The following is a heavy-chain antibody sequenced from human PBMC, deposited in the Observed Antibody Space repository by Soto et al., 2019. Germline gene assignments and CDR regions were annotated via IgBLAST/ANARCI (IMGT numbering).Heavy chain of an antibody. J-gene: IGHJ4*02. CDR1: GGSISSSSYY. D-gene: IGHD3-16*02. CDR3: ARHVVDVWGSYPTFDY. V-gene: IGHV4-39*01. CDR2: IYYSGST. Sequence: SETLSLTCTVSGGSISSSSYYWGWIRQPPGKGLEWIGSIYYSGSTYYNPSLKSRVTISVDTSKNQFSLKLSSVTAADTAVYYCARHVVDVWGSYPTFDYWGQGTLVTVSS.